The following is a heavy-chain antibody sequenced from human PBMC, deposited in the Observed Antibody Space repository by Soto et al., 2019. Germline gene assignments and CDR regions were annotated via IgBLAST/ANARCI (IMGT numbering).Heavy chain of an antibody. CDR2: VFYSGTT. Sequence: SETLSLTCPVSGGSITSSSHHWGWIRQPPGKGLEWIGSVFYSGTTYYSLSLKSRVTISVDTSKNQFSLKLNSVTAADTAVYYCAREYSSAPDNWGQGILVTVSS. CDR3: AREYSSAPDN. D-gene: IGHD6-19*01. CDR1: GGSITSSSHH. J-gene: IGHJ4*02. V-gene: IGHV4-39*01.